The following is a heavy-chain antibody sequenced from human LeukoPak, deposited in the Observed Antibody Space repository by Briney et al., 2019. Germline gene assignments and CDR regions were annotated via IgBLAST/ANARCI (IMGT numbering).Heavy chain of an antibody. CDR1: GFTLRSYA. CDR2: LGISGDYA. J-gene: IGHJ4*02. Sequence: PGGSLRLSCVGSGFTLRSYAMSWVRQAPGKGLQWVSSLGISGDYAWYAGSVKGRFTISRDNAKNTLYLQMNSLRAEDTAVYYCARDFPNFDYWGQGTLVTVSS. CDR3: ARDFPNFDY. V-gene: IGHV3-23*01.